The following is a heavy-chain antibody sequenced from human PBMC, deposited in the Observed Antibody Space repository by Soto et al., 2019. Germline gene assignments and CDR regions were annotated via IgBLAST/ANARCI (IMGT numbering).Heavy chain of an antibody. CDR1: GGSISGSY. V-gene: IGHV4-59*01. Sequence: QVQLQESGPGLVKPSETLSLTCSVSGGSISGSYWSWIRQSPGKGLECLGYVYYTGSTNYSPSLRSRVSISVDTSKNECSLRLSSVTAADTAVYFCARSVAVPGAHIDYWGQGTQVTVSS. CDR3: ARSVAVPGAHIDY. D-gene: IGHD6-19*01. J-gene: IGHJ4*02. CDR2: VYYTGST.